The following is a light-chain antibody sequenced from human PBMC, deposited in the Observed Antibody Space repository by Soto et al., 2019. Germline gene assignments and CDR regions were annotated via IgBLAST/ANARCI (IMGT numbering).Light chain of an antibody. J-gene: IGKJ3*01. CDR3: QQRGDWPPFT. CDR2: DAS. Sequence: ETVLTQSPATLSLSPGERATLSCRASQSVSNYLAWYQQKPGQAPRLLIYDASNRATGIPARFTGSGSGTDFTLTISSLEPEDLAVYYCQQRGDWPPFTFGPGTTVDIK. CDR1: QSVSNY. V-gene: IGKV3-11*01.